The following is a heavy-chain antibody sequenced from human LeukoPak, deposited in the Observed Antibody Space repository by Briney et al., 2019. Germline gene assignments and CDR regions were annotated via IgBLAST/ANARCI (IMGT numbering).Heavy chain of an antibody. CDR1: GGSISSYY. V-gene: IGHV4-4*07. D-gene: IGHD6-13*01. CDR3: ARWTAADYYYYYYMDV. Sequence: SETLSLTCTVSGGSISSYYWSWIRQPAGKGLEWIGRIYTSGSTNYNPSLKSRVTMSVDTSKNQFSLKLSSVTAADTAAYYCARWTAADYYYYYYMDVWGKGTTVTVSS. J-gene: IGHJ6*03. CDR2: IYTSGST.